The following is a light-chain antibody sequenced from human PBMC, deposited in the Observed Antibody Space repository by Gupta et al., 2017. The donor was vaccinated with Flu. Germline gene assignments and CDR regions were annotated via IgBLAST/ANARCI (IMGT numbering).Light chain of an antibody. J-gene: IGKJ1*01. CDR1: QSIISF. Sequence: DIQMTQSLSSLSASLGDRVTITCRASQSIISFLNWYQQKPGKAPKLLIYTASNLQGGVPSRFSGSGSGTDFTLTISSLQPEDFATYYCHQSYGIPATFGHGTKVEI. V-gene: IGKV1-39*01. CDR2: TAS. CDR3: HQSYGIPAT.